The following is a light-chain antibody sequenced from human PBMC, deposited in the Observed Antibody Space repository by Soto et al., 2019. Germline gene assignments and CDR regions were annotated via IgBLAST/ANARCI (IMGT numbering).Light chain of an antibody. J-gene: IGLJ1*01. CDR1: SSNIGADYD. CDR3: QSYDISLSANV. Sequence: QSVLTQPPSVSGAPGQRVTISCTGGSSNIGADYDIHWYQQVPGRAAKLLISGNTNRPSGVPDRFSVSKSGTSASLAITGLQAEDEADYYCQSYDISLSANVFGTGTKLTVL. V-gene: IGLV1-40*01. CDR2: GNT.